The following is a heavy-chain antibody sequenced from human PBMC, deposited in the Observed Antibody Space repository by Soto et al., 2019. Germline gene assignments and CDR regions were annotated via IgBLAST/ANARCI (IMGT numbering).Heavy chain of an antibody. D-gene: IGHD4-17*01. Sequence: EVQLVESGGGLVQPGGSLKLSCAASGFTFSGSAMHWVRQASGKGLEWVGRIRSKANSYATAYAASVKGRFTISRDDSKNTAYLQMNSLKTEDTAVYYCTTTGDSRISWGQGTLVTVSS. CDR1: GFTFSGSA. V-gene: IGHV3-73*01. CDR2: IRSKANSYAT. CDR3: TTTGDSRIS. J-gene: IGHJ5*02.